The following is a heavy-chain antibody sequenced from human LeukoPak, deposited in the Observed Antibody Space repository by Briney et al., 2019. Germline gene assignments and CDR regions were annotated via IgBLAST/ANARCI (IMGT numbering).Heavy chain of an antibody. CDR3: ARDGWNYFPLDF. CDR1: GFTFSPYS. V-gene: IGHV3-21*06. CDR2: ISSRSNYI. Sequence: PGGSLRPSCAASGFTFSPYSMNWVRQAPGRGLEWVSSISSRSNYIYYADSVKGLFTISRDDAKNSLYLQLTSLRVEDTAVYYCARDGWNYFPLDFWGQGTLVTVSS. D-gene: IGHD1-7*01. J-gene: IGHJ4*02.